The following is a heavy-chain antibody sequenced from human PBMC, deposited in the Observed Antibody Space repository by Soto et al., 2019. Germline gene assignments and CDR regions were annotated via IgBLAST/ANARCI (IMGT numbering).Heavy chain of an antibody. CDR1: GGSISSSSYY. D-gene: IGHD1-26*01. V-gene: IGHV4-39*01. CDR2: IYYSGST. J-gene: IGHJ5*02. Sequence: SGTLALTCTVSGGSISSSSYYWGGIRQPPGKGLEWIGSIYYSGSTYYNPSLKSRVTISVDTSKNQFSLKLSSVTAADTAVYYCAVTIYSGSCLWFDPWGQGTLVTVSS. CDR3: AVTIYSGSCLWFDP.